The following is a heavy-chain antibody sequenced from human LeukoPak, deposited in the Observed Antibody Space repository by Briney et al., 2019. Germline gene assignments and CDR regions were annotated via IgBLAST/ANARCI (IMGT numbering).Heavy chain of an antibody. CDR1: GFTFSDSY. Sequence: PGGSLRLSCAASGFTFSDSYMTWVRQAPGKGVEWVAYISGSGHDINYSDSVKGRFTISRDNAKNSLSLQMNSLRVEDTALYYCARGGISIFGVVIYMDVWGKGTTVTVSS. J-gene: IGHJ6*03. D-gene: IGHD3-3*01. CDR2: ISGSGHDI. V-gene: IGHV3-11*05. CDR3: ARGGISIFGVVIYMDV.